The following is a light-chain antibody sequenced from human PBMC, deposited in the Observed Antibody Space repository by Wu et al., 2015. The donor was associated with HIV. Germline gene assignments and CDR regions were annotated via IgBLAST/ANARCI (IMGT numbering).Light chain of an antibody. J-gene: IGKJ5*01. Sequence: LVLTQSPGTLSLSPGERATLSCRASQSVSSTYLAWYQQKPGQAPRLLIYGASNRATGVPDRFSGSGSGTDFTLTISRLEPEDFAVYYCQQYGSAFGQGTRLEIK. CDR1: QSVSSTY. CDR2: GAS. CDR3: QQYGSA. V-gene: IGKV3-20*01.